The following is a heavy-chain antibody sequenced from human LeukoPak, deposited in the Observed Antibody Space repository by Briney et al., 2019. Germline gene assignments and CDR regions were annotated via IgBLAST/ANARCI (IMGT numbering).Heavy chain of an antibody. D-gene: IGHD5-18*01. V-gene: IGHV3-74*01. J-gene: IGHJ6*03. CDR3: ARDRHSYGWGYYYYYMDV. CDR2: IKSDGSST. Sequence: GGSLRLSCAASGFTFSSYWMHWVRQAPGKGLVWVSRIKSDGSSTSYADSVKGRFTISRDNAKNSLYLQMNSLRAEDTAVYYCARDRHSYGWGYYYYYMDVWGKGTAVTVSS. CDR1: GFTFSSYW.